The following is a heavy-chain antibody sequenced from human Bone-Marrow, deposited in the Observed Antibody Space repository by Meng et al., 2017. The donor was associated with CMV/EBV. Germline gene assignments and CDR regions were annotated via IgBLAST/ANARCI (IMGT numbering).Heavy chain of an antibody. J-gene: IGHJ6*02. Sequence: GGSLRLSCAASGFNFSNYGMHWVRQAPGKGLEWVAIIWYDASNKYYADSVKGRFIISRDNSKNTLYLQMYSLRVEDTAVYYCAKDQGDDYNNYGLGGYYYYYGMDVWGQGTTVTVSS. CDR2: IWYDASNK. CDR3: AKDQGDDYNNYGLGGYYYYYGMDV. V-gene: IGHV3-33*06. D-gene: IGHD4-11*01. CDR1: GFNFSNYG.